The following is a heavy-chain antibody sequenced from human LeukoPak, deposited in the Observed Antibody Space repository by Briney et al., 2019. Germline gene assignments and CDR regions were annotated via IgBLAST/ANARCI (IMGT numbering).Heavy chain of an antibody. CDR1: GGSISSYY. V-gene: IGHV4-59*01. J-gene: IGHJ5*02. Sequence: SETLSLTCTVSGGSISSYYWSWMRQPPGKGLEWIGYISYSGSTNYNPSLKSRVIISVDTSKSQFSLNLSSVTAADTAVYYCARRALGWFDPWGQGTLVTVSS. CDR2: ISYSGST. CDR3: ARRALGWFDP.